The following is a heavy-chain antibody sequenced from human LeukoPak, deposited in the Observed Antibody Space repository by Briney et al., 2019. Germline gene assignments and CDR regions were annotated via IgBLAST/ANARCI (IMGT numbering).Heavy chain of an antibody. CDR3: ARGPDCGSTNCYVGIYFQH. CDR1: GYTFTTYG. Sequence: ASVKVSCKASGYTFTTYGISWVRQAPGQGPEWMGWIGAYNGDTRHSQKFQGRVTMTTDTSTSTAYMELRSLRSDDTAVYYCARGPDCGSTNCYVGIYFQHWGQGTLVTVSS. V-gene: IGHV1-18*01. D-gene: IGHD2-2*01. J-gene: IGHJ1*01. CDR2: IGAYNGDT.